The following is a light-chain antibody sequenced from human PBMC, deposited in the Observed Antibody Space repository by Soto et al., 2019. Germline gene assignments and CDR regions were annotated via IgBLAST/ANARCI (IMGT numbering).Light chain of an antibody. Sequence: QSALTQPASVSGSPGQSITISCTGSSSDVGTYNYVSWYQQHPGKAPKLMIYDVTKWPSGVSSRFSGSKSGNTASLTISGLQAEDEADYYCSSYTSSGTVVFGGGTKLTVL. CDR1: SSDVGTYNY. V-gene: IGLV2-14*03. CDR2: DVT. CDR3: SSYTSSGTVV. J-gene: IGLJ2*01.